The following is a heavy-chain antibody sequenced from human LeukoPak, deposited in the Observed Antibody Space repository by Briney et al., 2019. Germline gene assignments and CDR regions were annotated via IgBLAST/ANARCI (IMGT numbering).Heavy chain of an antibody. Sequence: GGSLRLSCAASGFTFSRYAMSWVRQAPGQGLEWVSAINGSGGSAYYADSVKGRFTISRDSPKNTLYLQMSSLRAEDTAVYCCAKDFNRLGYSFDYWGQGTLVTVSS. CDR2: INGSGGSA. J-gene: IGHJ4*02. V-gene: IGHV3-23*01. CDR3: AKDFNRLGYSFDY. CDR1: GFTFSRYA. D-gene: IGHD2-21*01.